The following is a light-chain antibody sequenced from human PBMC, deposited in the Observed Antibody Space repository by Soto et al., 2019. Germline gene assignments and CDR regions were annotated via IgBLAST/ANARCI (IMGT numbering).Light chain of an antibody. CDR1: QSINKW. J-gene: IGKJ1*01. Sequence: DIQMTQSLSTLSASVGDRFTVTCRASQSINKWVAWYQQKPGKAPNLLIYKASTLESGVPSRFSGSASGTEFTLTISSLQPDDFATYYCQQYNSYPWTFGQGTKVDIK. V-gene: IGKV1-5*03. CDR3: QQYNSYPWT. CDR2: KAS.